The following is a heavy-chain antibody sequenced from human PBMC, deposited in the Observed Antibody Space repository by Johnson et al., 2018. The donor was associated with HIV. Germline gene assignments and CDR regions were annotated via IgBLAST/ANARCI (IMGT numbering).Heavy chain of an antibody. CDR3: ARRDDIRNGAFDI. CDR1: GFTFSSYW. CDR2: LNCSGGRT. Sequence: VQLVESGGGLVQPGGSLRLSCAASGFTFSSYWMHWVRQAPGKGLEWVSGLNCSGGRTYYADSVKGRFTISRDNSKNTLYLQMNSLRAEDTAVYYCARRDDIRNGAFDIWGQGTMVTVSS. V-gene: IGHV3-66*04. J-gene: IGHJ3*02. D-gene: IGHD3-22*01.